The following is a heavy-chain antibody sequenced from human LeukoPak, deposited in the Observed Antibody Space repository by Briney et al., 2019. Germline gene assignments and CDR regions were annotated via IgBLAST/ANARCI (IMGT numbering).Heavy chain of an antibody. V-gene: IGHV3-11*04. CDR3: AREVDIAVAGLFDY. D-gene: IGHD6-19*01. CDR1: GFTFSDYY. CDR2: ISSSGSTI. Sequence: PGGSLRLSGAASGFTFSDYYMSWIRQAPGKGLEWVSYISSSGSTIYYADSVKGRFTISRDNAKNSLYLQMNSLRAEDTAVYYCAREVDIAVAGLFDYWGQGTLVTVSS. J-gene: IGHJ4*02.